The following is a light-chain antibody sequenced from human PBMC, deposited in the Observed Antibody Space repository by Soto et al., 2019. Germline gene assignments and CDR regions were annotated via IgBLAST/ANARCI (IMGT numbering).Light chain of an antibody. CDR3: QSYASSISAGV. CDR1: NSNIGAGYD. CDR2: GNN. Sequence: QSVLTQPPSVSGAPGQRVTIACTGSNSNIGAGYDVHWYQQLPGKAPKLLIYGNNNRPSGVPDRFSGSKSGTSASLAITGLRADDEADYYCQSYASSISAGVFGDGTNV. V-gene: IGLV1-40*01. J-gene: IGLJ1*01.